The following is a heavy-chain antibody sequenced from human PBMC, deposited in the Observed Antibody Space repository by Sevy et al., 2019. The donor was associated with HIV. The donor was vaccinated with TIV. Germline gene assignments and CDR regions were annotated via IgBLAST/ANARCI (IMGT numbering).Heavy chain of an antibody. CDR3: VRVGIETAFYGMDV. V-gene: IGHV3-48*03. CDR1: GFTFSSYE. J-gene: IGHJ6*02. Sequence: GGSLRLSCAVSGFTFSSYEMNWVRQAPRKGLEWVSYIGSLSSPINYADSVKGRITISRDNAKNSLYLQMNSLRAEDTAVYYCVRVGIETAFYGMDVWGQGTTVTVSS. CDR2: IGSLSSPI.